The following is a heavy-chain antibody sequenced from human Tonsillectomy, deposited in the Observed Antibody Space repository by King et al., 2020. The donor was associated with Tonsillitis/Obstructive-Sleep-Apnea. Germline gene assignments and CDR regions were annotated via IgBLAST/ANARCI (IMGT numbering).Heavy chain of an antibody. D-gene: IGHD3-10*01. J-gene: IGHJ6*02. V-gene: IGHV1-2*02. Sequence: VQLVESGAEVKKPGASVKVSCKASGYTFTDYYMHWVRQAPGQGLEWMGWINPNSGGTNYAQKFQGRVTMTRDTSISTAHMELSRLRSDDTAVYYCARGPGVVTLSDYYDMDVWGQGTTVTVSS. CDR3: ARGPGVVTLSDYYDMDV. CDR1: GYTFTDYY. CDR2: INPNSGGT.